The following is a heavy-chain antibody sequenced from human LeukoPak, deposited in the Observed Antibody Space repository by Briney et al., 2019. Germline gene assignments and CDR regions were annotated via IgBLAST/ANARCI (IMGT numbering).Heavy chain of an antibody. CDR2: ISAYNGNT. Sequence: GASVKVSCKASGYTFTSYGISWVRQAPGQGLEWMGRISAYNGNTNYAQKLQGRVTMTTDTSTSTAYMELRSLRSDDTAVYYCARNLYYDSSGYYYDWFDPWGQGTLVTVSS. J-gene: IGHJ5*02. D-gene: IGHD3-22*01. CDR3: ARNLYYDSSGYYYDWFDP. CDR1: GYTFTSYG. V-gene: IGHV1-18*01.